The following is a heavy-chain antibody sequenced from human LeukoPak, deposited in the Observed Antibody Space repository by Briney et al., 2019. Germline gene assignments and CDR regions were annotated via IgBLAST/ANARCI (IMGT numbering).Heavy chain of an antibody. V-gene: IGHV4-59*08. D-gene: IGHD6-13*01. Sequence: SETLSLTCTVSGGSISSYYWSWIRQPPGKGLEWIGYIYYSGSTNYNPSLKSRVTISVDTSKNQFSLKLSSVTAADTAVSYCARLQEQPPYNWFDPWGQGTLVTVSS. CDR1: GGSISSYY. CDR2: IYYSGST. J-gene: IGHJ5*02. CDR3: ARLQEQPPYNWFDP.